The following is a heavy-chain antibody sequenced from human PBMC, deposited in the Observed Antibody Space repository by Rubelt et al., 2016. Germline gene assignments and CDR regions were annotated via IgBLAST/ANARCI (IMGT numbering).Heavy chain of an antibody. CDR3: ASWAGGFDDY. CDR2: ISAYNGNT. CDR1: GYKFTSYG. J-gene: IGHJ4*02. D-gene: IGHD5-12*01. Sequence: GKKPGASVIVSCKTSGYKFTSYGISWVRQAPGQGLEWTGWISAYNGNTNYAQKFQGRVTMTTDTSTSTAYMELSSLRSEDTAVYYCASWAGGFDDYWGQGTLVTVSS. V-gene: IGHV1-18*01.